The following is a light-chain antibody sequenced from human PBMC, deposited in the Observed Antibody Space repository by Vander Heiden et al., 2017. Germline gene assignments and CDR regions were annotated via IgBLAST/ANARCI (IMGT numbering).Light chain of an antibody. CDR3: AAWDDSLNGHVV. Sequence: QSVLTQPPSVSGTPGLGVTISCSGSSSNIGGNAVNWYQQLPGTAPKLLIYNNNQRPSGVPDRFSGSKSGTSASLAISGLQSEDEADYYCAAWDDSLNGHVVFGGGTKLTVL. V-gene: IGLV1-44*01. J-gene: IGLJ2*01. CDR2: NNN. CDR1: SSNIGGNA.